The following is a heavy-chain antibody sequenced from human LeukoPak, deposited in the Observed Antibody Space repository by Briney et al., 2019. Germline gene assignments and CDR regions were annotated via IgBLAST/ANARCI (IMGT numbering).Heavy chain of an antibody. Sequence: ASAKVSCKASGYTFTGYYMHWVRQAPGQGLEWMGWINPNSGGTNSAQKFQGRVAMTRDTSISTAHMELSRLRSDDTAVYYCARAEEDYGDAFDIWGQGTMVTVSS. CDR2: INPNSGGT. J-gene: IGHJ3*02. V-gene: IGHV1-2*02. CDR3: ARAEEDYGDAFDI. D-gene: IGHD4-17*01. CDR1: GYTFTGYY.